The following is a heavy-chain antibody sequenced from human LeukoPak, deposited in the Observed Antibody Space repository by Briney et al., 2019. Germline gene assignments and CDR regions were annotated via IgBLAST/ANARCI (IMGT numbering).Heavy chain of an antibody. V-gene: IGHV5-51*01. CDR2: IYPGASDT. D-gene: IGHD6-13*01. CDR1: GYSLTRYW. Sequence: GESLKISCKGSGYSLTRYWIGWGRQMPGKGLEWMVIIYPGASDTRYSPSSQGQVTMSTDQSISTAYLQWSSLKASDTAMYYCARLPLGSYSSPAYYFDYWGQGTRVTVSS. J-gene: IGHJ4*02. CDR3: ARLPLGSYSSPAYYFDY.